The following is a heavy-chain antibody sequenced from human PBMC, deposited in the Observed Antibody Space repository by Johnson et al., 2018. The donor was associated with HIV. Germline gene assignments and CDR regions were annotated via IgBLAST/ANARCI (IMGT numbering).Heavy chain of an antibody. Sequence: QVQLVESGGGVVQPGRSLRLSCAASGFTFSSYAMHWVRQAPGKGLEWVAVISYDGSNKYYADSVKGRFTISRDNSKNMLFLQINSLRVEDTAVYYCARVRVGAFDIWGQGTMVTVSS. V-gene: IGHV3-30*14. CDR3: ARVRVGAFDI. CDR2: ISYDGSNK. D-gene: IGHD1-26*01. J-gene: IGHJ3*02. CDR1: GFTFSSYA.